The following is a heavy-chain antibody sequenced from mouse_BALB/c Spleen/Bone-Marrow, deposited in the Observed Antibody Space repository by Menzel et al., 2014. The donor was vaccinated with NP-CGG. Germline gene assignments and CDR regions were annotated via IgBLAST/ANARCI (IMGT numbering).Heavy chain of an antibody. V-gene: IGHV5-4*02. CDR1: GFTFSDYY. CDR2: ISDGGSYT. CDR3: VLRWFAY. D-gene: IGHD1-1*01. Sequence: EVKLVESGGGLVKPGGSLKLSCAASGFTFSDYYMYWVRQTPEKRLEWVATISDGGSYTYYPDSAKGRFTISRDNAKNNLYLQMSSLKSEDTAMYYCVLRWFAYWGQGTLVTVSA. J-gene: IGHJ3*01.